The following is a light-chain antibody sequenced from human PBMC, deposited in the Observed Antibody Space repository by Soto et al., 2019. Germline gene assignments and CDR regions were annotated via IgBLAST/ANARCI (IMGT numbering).Light chain of an antibody. J-gene: IGLJ1*01. CDR1: SSDVGRYNL. Sequence: QSALTQPASVSGSPGQSITISCTGTSSDVGRYNLVSWYQQHPGKAPKLMIYEGDKRPSGVSSRFSGSKSGNTASMTISGLQAEDEAAYYCYSYVGASTYVFGTGTKLTVL. CDR3: YSYVGASTYV. CDR2: EGD. V-gene: IGLV2-23*01.